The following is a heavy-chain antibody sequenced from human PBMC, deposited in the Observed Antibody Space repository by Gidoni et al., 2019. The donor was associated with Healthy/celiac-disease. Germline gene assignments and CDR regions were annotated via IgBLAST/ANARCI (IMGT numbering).Heavy chain of an antibody. Sequence: QVQLVQSGAEVKKPGASVKVSCKASGYTFTSYAMHWVRQAPGQRLEWMGWINAGNGNTKYSQKFQGRVTITRDTSASTAYMELSSLRSEDTAVYYCARDFNPLGVVGGDYWGQGTLVTVSS. J-gene: IGHJ4*02. CDR2: INAGNGNT. CDR1: GYTFTSYA. D-gene: IGHD1-26*01. CDR3: ARDFNPLGVVGGDY. V-gene: IGHV1-3*01.